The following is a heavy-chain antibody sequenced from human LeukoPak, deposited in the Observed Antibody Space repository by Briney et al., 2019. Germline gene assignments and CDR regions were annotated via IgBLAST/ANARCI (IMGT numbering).Heavy chain of an antibody. CDR3: ARDQGGYYGSGSYSAFDI. D-gene: IGHD3-10*01. CDR2: IIPIFGTA. CDR1: RGTLSSYA. J-gene: IGHJ3*02. Sequence: SVNVSRKASRGTLSSYAISWVRQAPAQEVEWVGGIIPIFGTANYAQKFPGRVTITADESTSTAYMELSSLRSEDTAVYYCARDQGGYYGSGSYSAFDIWGQGTMVTVSS. V-gene: IGHV1-69*13.